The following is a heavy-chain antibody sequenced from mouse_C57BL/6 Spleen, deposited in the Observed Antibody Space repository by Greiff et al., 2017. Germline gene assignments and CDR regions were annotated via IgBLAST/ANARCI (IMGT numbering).Heavy chain of an antibody. Sequence: VKLQQPGAELVKPGASVKLSCKASGYTFTSYWMQWVKQRPGQGLEWIGEIDPSDSYTNYNQKLKGRATLTVDPSSSTAYMQRSSLTSEDAVVYYCARGDGYYERDAMDYWGQGTSVTVSS. CDR3: ARGDGYYERDAMDY. CDR1: GYTFTSYW. J-gene: IGHJ4*01. V-gene: IGHV1-50*01. CDR2: IDPSDSYT. D-gene: IGHD2-3*01.